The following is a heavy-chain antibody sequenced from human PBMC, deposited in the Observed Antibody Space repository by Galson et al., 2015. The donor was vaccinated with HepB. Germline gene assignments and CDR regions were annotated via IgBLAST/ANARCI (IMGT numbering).Heavy chain of an antibody. J-gene: IGHJ3*02. V-gene: IGHV3-33*01. Sequence: SLRLSCAASGFTFSSYGMHWVRQAPGKGPEWVAVIWYDGSNKYYADSVKGRSTISRDNSKNTLYLQTNSLRAEDTAVYYCARDPGGSYYWGAFDIWGQGTMVTVSS. CDR1: GFTFSSYG. CDR2: IWYDGSNK. CDR3: ARDPGGSYYWGAFDI. D-gene: IGHD1-26*01.